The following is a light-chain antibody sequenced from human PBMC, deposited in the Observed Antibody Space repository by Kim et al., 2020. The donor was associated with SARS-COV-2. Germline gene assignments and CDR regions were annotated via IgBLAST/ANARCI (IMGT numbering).Light chain of an antibody. J-gene: IGKJ4*01. CDR1: QEISSW. Sequence: ASVGDRVTITCRASQEISSWFSCYEQKPGKAPKVLIYEASNLQSGVPSRFSGSGYGTDFTLTINSLQPEDFATYDCQQTHSFPLTFGGGTKVNIK. CDR2: EAS. V-gene: IGKV1D-12*01. CDR3: QQTHSFPLT.